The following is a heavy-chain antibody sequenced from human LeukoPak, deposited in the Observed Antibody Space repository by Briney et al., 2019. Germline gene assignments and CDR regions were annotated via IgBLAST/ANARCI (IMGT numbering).Heavy chain of an antibody. CDR1: GGSISSSSYY. D-gene: IGHD3-22*01. J-gene: IGHJ4*02. V-gene: IGHV4-39*01. CDR2: IYYSGST. CDR3: ARQDLRYYDSGGDFDY. Sequence: SETLSLTCTVSGGSISSSSYYWGWIRQPPGKGLEWIGGIYYSGSTYYNPSLKSRVTISVDTSKNQFSLKLSSVTAADTAVYYCARQDLRYYDSGGDFDYWGQGTLVTVSS.